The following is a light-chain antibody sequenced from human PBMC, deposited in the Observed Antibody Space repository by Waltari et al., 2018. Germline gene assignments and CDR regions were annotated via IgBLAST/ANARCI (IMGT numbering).Light chain of an antibody. J-gene: IGKJ2*01. CDR2: RSS. Sequence: DIQMTQSPSTLSASVGDRVTITCRASQAIDTSLAWYQQKPGKAPNLLIYRSSTLEGGVSSRFSGSGSGTDFTFTISSLQPDDFATYYCQQYSSYGKYTFGQGTKLEIK. CDR1: QAIDTS. V-gene: IGKV1-5*03. CDR3: QQYSSYGKYT.